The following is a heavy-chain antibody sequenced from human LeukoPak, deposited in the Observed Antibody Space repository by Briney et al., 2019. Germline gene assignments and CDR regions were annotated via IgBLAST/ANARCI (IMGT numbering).Heavy chain of an antibody. CDR1: GFTFSSYS. CDR2: ISSSSSTI. V-gene: IGHV3-48*04. J-gene: IGHJ6*03. CDR3: ASTYGDRVVAAAIDYMDV. Sequence: GGSLRLSCAASGFTFSSYSMNWVRQAPGKGLEWVSYISSSSSTIYYADSVKGRFTISRDNAKNSLDLQMNSLSAEDTAVYYCASTYGDRVVAAAIDYMDVWGKGTTVTVSS. D-gene: IGHD2-2*02.